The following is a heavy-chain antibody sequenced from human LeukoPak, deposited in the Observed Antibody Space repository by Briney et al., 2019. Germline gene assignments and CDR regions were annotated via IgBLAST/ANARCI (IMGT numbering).Heavy chain of an antibody. Sequence: GGSLRLPCAASGFTFSSYSMNWVRQAPGKGLEWVSSISSSSSYIYYADSVKGRFTISRDNAKNSLYLQMNSLRAEDTAVYYCARAYCSSTSCSYYFDYWGQGTLVTVSS. CDR2: ISSSSSYI. V-gene: IGHV3-21*01. D-gene: IGHD2-2*01. CDR3: ARAYCSSTSCSYYFDY. J-gene: IGHJ4*02. CDR1: GFTFSSYS.